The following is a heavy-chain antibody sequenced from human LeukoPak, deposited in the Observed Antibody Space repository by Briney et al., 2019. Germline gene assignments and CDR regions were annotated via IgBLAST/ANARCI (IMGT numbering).Heavy chain of an antibody. CDR3: GKGRSMLGELSGDY. Sequence: GGSLRLSCAASGFTFSSYAMSWVRQAPGKGPEWVSAISGGGDTTYYADSVKGRFTISRYNSKNTLYLQMNSLRSEDTAVYYCGKGRSMLGELSGDYWGQGTLVTVSS. V-gene: IGHV3-23*01. D-gene: IGHD3-10*02. CDR2: ISGGGDTT. J-gene: IGHJ4*02. CDR1: GFTFSSYA.